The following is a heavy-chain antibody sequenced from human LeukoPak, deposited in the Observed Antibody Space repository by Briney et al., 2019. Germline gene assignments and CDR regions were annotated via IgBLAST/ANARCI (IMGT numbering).Heavy chain of an antibody. V-gene: IGHV3-7*01. Sequence: GGSLRLSCATSGFTFTSYWMSWVRQAPGKGLEWVANIKKDGSEKYYVDSVKGRFTISRDNAKNSLYLQMNSLRAEDTAVYYCARETYSGSSFDYWGQGTLVTVSS. CDR3: ARETYSGSSFDY. CDR2: IKKDGSEK. J-gene: IGHJ4*02. CDR1: GFTFTSYW. D-gene: IGHD1-26*01.